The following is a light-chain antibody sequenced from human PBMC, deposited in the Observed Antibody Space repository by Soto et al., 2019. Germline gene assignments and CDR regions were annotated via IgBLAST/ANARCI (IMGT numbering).Light chain of an antibody. CDR1: TGAVTSGHY. Sequence: QAVVTQEPSLTVSPGGTVTRTCGSSTGAVTSGHYPYWFQQKPGQAPRTLIYDTSSKHSWTPARLSGSLLGGKAALTLSGAQPEDEADYYCLLSYSGVWVFGVGTKLTVL. CDR3: LLSYSGVWV. CDR2: DTS. V-gene: IGLV7-46*01. J-gene: IGLJ3*02.